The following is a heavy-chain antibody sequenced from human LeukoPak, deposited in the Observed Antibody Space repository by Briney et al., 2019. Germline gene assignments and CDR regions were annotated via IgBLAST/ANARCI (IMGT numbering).Heavy chain of an antibody. J-gene: IGHJ4*02. CDR1: GFTFSSYA. CDR2: ISSNGGST. CDR3: AREPSQLWIDN. D-gene: IGHD5-18*01. V-gene: IGHV3-64*01. Sequence: GGSLRLSCAASGFTFSSYAMHWVRQAPGKGLEYVSAISSNGGSTYYANSVKGRFTISRDNSKNTLYLQMGSLRAEDMAVYYSAREPSQLWIDNWGQGTRVIVSS.